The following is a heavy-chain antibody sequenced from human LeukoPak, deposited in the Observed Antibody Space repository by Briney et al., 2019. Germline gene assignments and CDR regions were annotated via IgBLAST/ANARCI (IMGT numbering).Heavy chain of an antibody. CDR2: INPNNGDR. J-gene: IGHJ4*02. V-gene: IGHV1-2*02. CDR1: PYIFSGHY. CDR3: LTDGG. Sequence: ASVNVSCKATPYIFSGHYIHWLRQAPGHEFEWMGWINPNNGDRNYAQNSLGRVTVTRDTSITTVYMELSRLTSYDTVAYYCLTDGGRGQGTLVTVSS. D-gene: IGHD3-16*01.